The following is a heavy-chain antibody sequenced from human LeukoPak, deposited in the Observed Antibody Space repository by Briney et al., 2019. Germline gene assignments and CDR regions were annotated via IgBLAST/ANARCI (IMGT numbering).Heavy chain of an antibody. J-gene: IGHJ5*02. D-gene: IGHD3-3*01. CDR2: IYYSGST. Sequence: SETLSLTCTVSGGSISSYYWSWIRQPPGKGLEWIGYIYYSGSTNYNPSLKSRVTISVDTSKNQFSLKLSSVTAADTAVYYCARLIFGVVRAEGWFDPWGQGTLVTVSS. V-gene: IGHV4-59*01. CDR1: GGSISSYY. CDR3: ARLIFGVVRAEGWFDP.